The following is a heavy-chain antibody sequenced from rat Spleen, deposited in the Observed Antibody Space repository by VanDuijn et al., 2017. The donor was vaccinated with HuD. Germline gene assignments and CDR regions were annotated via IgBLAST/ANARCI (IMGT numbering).Heavy chain of an antibody. CDR1: GFTFSNYD. CDR2: ISPSGGST. Sequence: EVQLVESGGGLVQPGRSLKLSCAASGFTFSNYDMAWVRQAPTKGLEWVASISPSGGSTYYRDSVKGRLTVSRDNAKSTLYLQMDSLRSEDTATYYCARSYGGYTGFDYWGQGVMVTVSS. D-gene: IGHD1-11*01. CDR3: ARSYGGYTGFDY. V-gene: IGHV5-25*01. J-gene: IGHJ2*01.